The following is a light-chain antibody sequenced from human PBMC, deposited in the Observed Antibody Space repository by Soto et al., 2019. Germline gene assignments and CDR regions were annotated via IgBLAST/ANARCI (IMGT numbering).Light chain of an antibody. V-gene: IGKV1-6*01. J-gene: IGKJ1*01. CDR3: LQDYTYPWT. Sequence: SRSAFVGDKVTITSRASQGIANELGWYQQKPGKAPKLLINAASSLQSGVPSRFSGSGSGTDFTLTISSLQPEDFATYYCLQDYTYPWTFGQGTKVDIK. CDR2: AAS. CDR1: QGIANE.